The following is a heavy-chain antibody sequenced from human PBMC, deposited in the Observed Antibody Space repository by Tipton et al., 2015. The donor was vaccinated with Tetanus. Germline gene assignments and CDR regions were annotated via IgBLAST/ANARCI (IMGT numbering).Heavy chain of an antibody. D-gene: IGHD2-2*01. CDR3: ARSIAAASVWSFDY. CDR2: T. V-gene: IGHV4-39*02. Sequence: TYYNPSLKGRVTMSVDLTRKHVFLRMTSVTAADTAVYYCARSIAAASVWSFDYWGQGTQVTVSS. J-gene: IGHJ4*02.